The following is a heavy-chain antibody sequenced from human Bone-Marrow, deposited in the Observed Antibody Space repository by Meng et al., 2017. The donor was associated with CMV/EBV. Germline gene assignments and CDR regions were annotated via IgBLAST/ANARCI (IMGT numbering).Heavy chain of an antibody. CDR2: SRNKANGYTT. V-gene: IGHV3-72*01. D-gene: IGHD6-19*01. J-gene: IGHJ6*02. CDR3: VRDGPRPAVAGPYYDYGMDV. CDR1: GFSFSEHY. Sequence: GESLKISCAASGFSFSEHYMDWVRQAPGKGLEWVGRSRNKANGYTTQYAAFVKGRFTISRDESKNALYLQMSSLKTEDTAVYYCVRDGPRPAVAGPYYDYGMDVWGQGTTVTVSS.